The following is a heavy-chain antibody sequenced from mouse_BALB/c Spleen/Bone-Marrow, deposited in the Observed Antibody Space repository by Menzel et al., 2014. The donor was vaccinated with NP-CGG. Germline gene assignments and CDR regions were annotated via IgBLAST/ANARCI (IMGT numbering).Heavy chain of an antibody. CDR3: ARGLYYDYEFAY. CDR2: IWGGGST. D-gene: IGHD2-4*01. V-gene: IGHV2-2*02. CDR1: GFSLTSYG. Sequence: VQVVESGPGLVQPSQSLSITCTVSGFSLTSYGVHWVRQSPGKGLEWLGVIWGGGSTDYNAAFISRLSISKDNSKSQVFFKMNSLQANDTAIYYCARGLYYDYEFAYWGQGTLVTVSA. J-gene: IGHJ3*01.